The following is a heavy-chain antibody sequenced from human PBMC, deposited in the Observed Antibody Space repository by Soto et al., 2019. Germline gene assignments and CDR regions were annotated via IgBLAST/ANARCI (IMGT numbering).Heavy chain of an antibody. CDR1: GFTFRNYA. CDR2: LLRSGSSA. CDR3: AKDAISGDGIWLMDS. V-gene: IGHV3-23*01. J-gene: IGHJ5*02. D-gene: IGHD4-17*01. Sequence: VQLLESGGGLVQPGGSLRLSCAASGFTFRNYAMTWARQAPGKGLEWVSSLLRSGSSAYYADSVRGRFTISSDTSANSLYLQMDNLRAEDTAIYHCAKDAISGDGIWLMDSWGQGTVVTVSS.